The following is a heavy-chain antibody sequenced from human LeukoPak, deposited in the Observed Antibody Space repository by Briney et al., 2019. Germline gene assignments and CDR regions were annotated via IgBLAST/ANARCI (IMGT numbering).Heavy chain of an antibody. CDR2: ISYSGRT. CDR1: GGSISSYY. J-gene: IGHJ5*02. CDR3: ARDPNPCSSTSCYTRVVYNWFDP. D-gene: IGHD2-2*02. Sequence: SETLSLTCTVSGGSISSYYWNWIRQSPGKGLEWIGYISYSGRTTYNPSLKSRVTISVDTSKNQFSLRVSSVTAADTAVYYCARDPNPCSSTSCYTRVVYNWFDPWGQGTLVTVSS. V-gene: IGHV4-59*01.